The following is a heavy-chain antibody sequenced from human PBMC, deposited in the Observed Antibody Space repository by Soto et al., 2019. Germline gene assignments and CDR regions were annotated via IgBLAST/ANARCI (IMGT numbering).Heavy chain of an antibody. CDR3: ARDIVVVVAATRGAFDI. CDR1: GYTFTSYG. CDR2: ISAYNGNA. D-gene: IGHD2-15*01. V-gene: IGHV1-18*04. Sequence: ASVKVSCKDSGYTFTSYGIRWVRQAPGQGLEWMGWISAYNGNANYAQKLQSRVTMTTDTSTSTAYMEMRSLRSDDTAVYYCARDIVVVVAATRGAFDIWVQGTMVTVS. J-gene: IGHJ3*02.